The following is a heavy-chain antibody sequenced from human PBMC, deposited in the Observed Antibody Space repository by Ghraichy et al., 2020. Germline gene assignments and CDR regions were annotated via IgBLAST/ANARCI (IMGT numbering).Heavy chain of an antibody. CDR1: GGSISTSGQY. D-gene: IGHD5-12*01. J-gene: IGHJ4*02. V-gene: IGHV4-31*03. CDR2: VYYSGTT. Sequence: SETLSLTCTVSGGSISTSGQYWTWVRQLPGKGLEWLGYVYYSGTTYYNPSLKSRLSISVDTSKSQFSLNLNSVTAADTAVYFCARDPSGGYGAFDYWGQGTLVTVSS. CDR3: ARDPSGGYGAFDY.